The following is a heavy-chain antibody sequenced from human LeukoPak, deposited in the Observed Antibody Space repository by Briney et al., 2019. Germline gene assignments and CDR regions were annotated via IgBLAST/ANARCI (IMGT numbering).Heavy chain of an antibody. J-gene: IGHJ5*02. CDR1: GFTFSSYE. CDR2: ISSSGSTI. V-gene: IGHV3-48*03. Sequence: GGSLRLSCAASGFTFSSYEMNWVRQAPGKRLEWVSYISSSGSTIYYADSVKGRFTISRDNAKNSLYLQMNSLRAEDTAVYYCARALVGSSWYEKITRLNWFDPWGQGTLVTVSS. CDR3: ARALVGSSWYEKITRLNWFDP. D-gene: IGHD6-13*01.